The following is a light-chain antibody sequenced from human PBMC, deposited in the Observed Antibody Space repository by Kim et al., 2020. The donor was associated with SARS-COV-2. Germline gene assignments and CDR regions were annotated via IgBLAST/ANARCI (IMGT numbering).Light chain of an antibody. Sequence: PASISCKSSQSLVYSDGNIYLNWFHQRPGQSPRRRIYKVSNRYSGVPDRFSCSGSGTDFTLQISRVEAGDVGVYYCMQGTQWPFSFGPGTKVDIK. CDR3: MQGTQWPFS. CDR1: QSLVYSDGNIY. J-gene: IGKJ3*01. CDR2: KVS. V-gene: IGKV2-30*01.